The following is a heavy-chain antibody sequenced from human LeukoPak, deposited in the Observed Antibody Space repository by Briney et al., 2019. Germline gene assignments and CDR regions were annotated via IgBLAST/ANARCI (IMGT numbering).Heavy chain of an antibody. D-gene: IGHD1-26*01. CDR3: ARSVGATTWIDY. V-gene: IGHV1-46*01. CDR2: INPSGAST. J-gene: IGHJ4*02. Sequence: ASVKVSCKASGYAFTSYYMHWVRQAPGQGLEWMGIINPSGASTSYAQKFQGRVTMTRDTSTSTVYMELSSLRSEDTAVYYCARSVGATTWIDYWGQGTLVTVSS. CDR1: GYAFTSYY.